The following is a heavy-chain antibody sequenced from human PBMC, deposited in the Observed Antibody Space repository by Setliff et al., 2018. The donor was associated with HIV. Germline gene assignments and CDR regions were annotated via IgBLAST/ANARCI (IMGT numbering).Heavy chain of an antibody. J-gene: IGHJ3*02. Sequence: ASVKVSCKASGYTFSDYGISWVRQAPGQGLEWMGWISAHNGRINYAQKYQGRVTMTIDTSTSTAYLELRSLRYDDTAVYSCARGGPESLPYTWDDDADTFDIWGQGTMVTVSS. CDR1: GYTFSDYG. CDR2: ISAHNGRI. CDR3: ARGGPESLPYTWDDDADTFDI. V-gene: IGHV1-18*01. D-gene: IGHD1-1*01.